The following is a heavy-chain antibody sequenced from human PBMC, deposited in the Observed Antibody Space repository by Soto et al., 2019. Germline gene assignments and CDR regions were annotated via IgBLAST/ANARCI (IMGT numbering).Heavy chain of an antibody. J-gene: IGHJ4*02. CDR2: IKSKTDGGTT. D-gene: IGHD5-18*01. CDR1: GFTFSNAW. CDR3: TTDTSWIQLWCDDY. Sequence: GGSLRLSCAASGFTFSNAWMNWVRQAPGKGLEWVGRIKSKTDGGTTDYAAPVKGRFTISRDDSKNTLYLQMNSLKTEGTAVYYCTTDTSWIQLWCDDYWGQGTLVTVSS. V-gene: IGHV3-15*07.